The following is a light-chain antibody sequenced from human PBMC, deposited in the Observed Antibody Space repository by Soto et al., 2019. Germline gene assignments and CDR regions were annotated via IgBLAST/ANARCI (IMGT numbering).Light chain of an antibody. V-gene: IGLV3-1*01. CDR1: KLGDKY. Sequence: SYELTQPPSMSVSPGQTATIARSGDKLGDKYVCWYQQKSGESPILVIYQDTKRPSGIPERFSGSNSGSTATLTISGTQSIDEADYYCQAWDGGTVVFGGGTKVTVL. CDR3: QAWDGGTVV. CDR2: QDT. J-gene: IGLJ2*01.